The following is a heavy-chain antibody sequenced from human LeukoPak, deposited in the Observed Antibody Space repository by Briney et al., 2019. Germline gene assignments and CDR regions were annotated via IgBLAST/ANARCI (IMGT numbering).Heavy chain of an antibody. CDR2: IKQDGSEK. CDR1: GFTFSSYW. Sequence: PGGSLRLSCAASGFTFSSYWMSWVRQAPGKGLEWVANIKQDGSEKYYVDSVKGRFTISRDNAKNPLYLQMNSLRAEDTAVYYCARGFSGYYYDLFDYWGQGTLVTVSS. CDR3: ARGFSGYYYDLFDY. J-gene: IGHJ4*02. V-gene: IGHV3-7*01. D-gene: IGHD3-22*01.